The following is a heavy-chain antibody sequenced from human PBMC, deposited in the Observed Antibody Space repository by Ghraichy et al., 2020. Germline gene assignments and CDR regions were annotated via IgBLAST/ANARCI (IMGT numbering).Heavy chain of an antibody. CDR2: IYYSGST. Sequence: SETLSLTCTVSGGSISSYYWSWIRQPPGKGLEWIGYIYYSGSTNYNPSLKSRVTISVDTSKNQFSLKLSSVTAADTAVYYCARAGNNLIPREGIAAAGTFLYYYYYGMDVWGQGTTVTVSS. CDR3: ARAGNNLIPREGIAAAGTFLYYYYYGMDV. J-gene: IGHJ6*02. CDR1: GGSISSYY. V-gene: IGHV4-59*01. D-gene: IGHD6-13*01.